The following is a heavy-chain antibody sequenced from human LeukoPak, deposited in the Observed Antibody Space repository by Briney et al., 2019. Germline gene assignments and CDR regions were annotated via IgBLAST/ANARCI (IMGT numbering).Heavy chain of an antibody. CDR2: IYYSGSA. CDR1: GYSISSSNW. Sequence: SDTLSLTCAVSGYSISSSNWWGWFRQPPGKGLEWIGYIYYSGSAYYNTSLNSRITMSVDTSKNQFSLKLSSVTAADTAVYYCAGLYSSNSFFDYWGQGTLITVSS. V-gene: IGHV4-28*01. J-gene: IGHJ4*02. CDR3: AGLYSSNSFFDY. D-gene: IGHD5-18*01.